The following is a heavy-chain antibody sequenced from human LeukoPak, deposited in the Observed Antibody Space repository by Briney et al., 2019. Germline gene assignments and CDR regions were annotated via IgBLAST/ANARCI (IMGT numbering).Heavy chain of an antibody. CDR1: GFTVSSYS. CDR3: ARLLATWDYYYMDV. Sequence: PGGSLRLSCAASGFTVSSYSMNWVRQAPGKGLEWVSYISSSSSTIYYADSVKGRFTISRDNAKNSLFLQLNTLRDEDTAVYFCARLLATWDYYYMDVWGKGTTVTVSS. V-gene: IGHV3-48*02. CDR2: ISSSSSTI. J-gene: IGHJ6*03. D-gene: IGHD3-3*02.